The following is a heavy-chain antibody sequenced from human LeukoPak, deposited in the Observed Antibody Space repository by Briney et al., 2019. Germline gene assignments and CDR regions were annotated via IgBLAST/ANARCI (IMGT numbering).Heavy chain of an antibody. CDR2: ISGNGEST. D-gene: IGHD3-22*01. CDR1: GFTFSSYA. Sequence: GGSLRLSCAASGFTFSSYAMSWVRQAPGKGLEWVSVISGNGESTYYADSVKGRFTISRDNSKNTLYLQMNSLRAEDTAVYYCAKRRRYYYDSSGYPGYYFDYWGQGTLVTVSS. V-gene: IGHV3-23*01. CDR3: AKRRRYYYDSSGYPGYYFDY. J-gene: IGHJ4*02.